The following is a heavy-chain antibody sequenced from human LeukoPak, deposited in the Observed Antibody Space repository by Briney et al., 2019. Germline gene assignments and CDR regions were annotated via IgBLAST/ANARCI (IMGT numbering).Heavy chain of an antibody. D-gene: IGHD1-20*01. CDR2: ISGSSSSI. J-gene: IGHJ6*02. CDR1: EFTFSIYS. CDR3: ARFVANWNPGGMDV. Sequence: GGSLRLSCEASEFTFSIYSINWVRQAPGKGLEWVSSISGSSSSIYYKESVGGRFTISRDNSKNSVYLQMNSLRAEDTAVYYCARFVANWNPGGMDVWGQGTTVTVSS. V-gene: IGHV3-21*01.